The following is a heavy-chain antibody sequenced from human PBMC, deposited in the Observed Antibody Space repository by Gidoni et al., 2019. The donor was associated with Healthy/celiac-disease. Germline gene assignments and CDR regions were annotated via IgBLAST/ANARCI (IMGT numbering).Heavy chain of an antibody. J-gene: IGHJ4*02. CDR2: IYSGGST. CDR1: GFTVSSNY. D-gene: IGHD2-8*02. CDR3: ARDRTGGDFYFDY. V-gene: IGHV3-66*02. Sequence: EVQPVEFGGGLVQPGGSLRLPCAASGFTVSSNYMSWVGQAPGQGLEWGSVIYSGGSTYYADSVKGRFTISRDKSKNTLYLQMNSLRAEDTAVYYCARDRTGGDFYFDYWGQGTLVTVSS.